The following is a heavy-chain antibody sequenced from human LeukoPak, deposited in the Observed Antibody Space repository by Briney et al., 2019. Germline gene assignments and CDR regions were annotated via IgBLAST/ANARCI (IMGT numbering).Heavy chain of an antibody. D-gene: IGHD2-15*01. Sequence: TGRSLRLSCAATGFTFSRFGMHWVRQAPGKGLEWLALIWKDGSDEYYADSVKGRFTISRDNSKNTLYLQMNSLRAEDTAVYYCAREEEFELPASLDYWGQGTVVTDSS. CDR2: IWKDGSDE. CDR3: AREEEFELPASLDY. V-gene: IGHV3-33*01. CDR1: GFTFSRFG. J-gene: IGHJ4*02.